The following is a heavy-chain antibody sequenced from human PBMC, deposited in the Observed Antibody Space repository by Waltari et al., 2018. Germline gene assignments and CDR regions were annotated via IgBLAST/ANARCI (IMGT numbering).Heavy chain of an antibody. CDR2: INPSGGST. D-gene: IGHD2-21*01. V-gene: IGHV1-46*01. CDR3: ALDTGALWMDV. Sequence: QVQLVQSGAEVKKPGASVKISCKTSEYTFTSSYIHWVLQAPGQGLEWMGIINPSGGSTIYAQKFQGRVTMTRDTSTSTVYMELSSLRSDDTAVYYCALDTGALWMDVWGQGTTVTVSS. CDR1: EYTFTSSY. J-gene: IGHJ6*02.